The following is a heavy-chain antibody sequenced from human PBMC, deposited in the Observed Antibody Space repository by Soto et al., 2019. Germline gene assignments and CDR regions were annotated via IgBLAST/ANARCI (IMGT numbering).Heavy chain of an antibody. CDR2: IIPIFGTP. D-gene: IGHD3-10*01. CDR1: GGIFSTYA. Sequence: QVQLVQYGAEVKKPGSSVKVSCKASGGIFSTYAISWLRQAPGQGLEWMGGIIPIFGTPNYAQRFQGRVTITADEYTSTAYMELSRLRSEDTAVYYCARDRDDYGSGNYYNRIDFWGQGTLVTVSA. J-gene: IGHJ4*02. V-gene: IGHV1-69*01. CDR3: ARDRDDYGSGNYYNRIDF.